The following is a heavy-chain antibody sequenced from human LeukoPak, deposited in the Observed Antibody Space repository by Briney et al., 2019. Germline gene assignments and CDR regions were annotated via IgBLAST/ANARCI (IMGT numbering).Heavy chain of an antibody. Sequence: PSETLSLTCTVSGDSIDSYYWSWIRQPPGKGLECIRHICYTGSTYYKPSLESRVTISVDTAKNQISLKLSSVTAADTAVYYCARYEEFSTGYSASSPRHYFGHWGQGTLVIVSS. CDR1: GDSIDSYY. CDR3: ARYEEFSTGYSASSPRHYFGH. J-gene: IGHJ4*02. V-gene: IGHV4-59*01. D-gene: IGHD3/OR15-3a*01. CDR2: ICYTGST.